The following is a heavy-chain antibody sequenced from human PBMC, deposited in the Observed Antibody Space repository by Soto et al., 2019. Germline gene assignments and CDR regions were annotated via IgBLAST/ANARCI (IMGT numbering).Heavy chain of an antibody. D-gene: IGHD3-16*01. V-gene: IGHV1-3*01. CDR3: ARYLWGSGTEGAFDI. Sequence: GASVKFSCKASGYTFTSYAMHWVRQAPGQRLEWTGWINAGNGNTKYSQKFQGRVTITRDTSASTAYMELSSLRSEDTAVYYCARYLWGSGTEGAFDIWGQGTMVTVSS. CDR2: INAGNGNT. CDR1: GYTFTSYA. J-gene: IGHJ3*02.